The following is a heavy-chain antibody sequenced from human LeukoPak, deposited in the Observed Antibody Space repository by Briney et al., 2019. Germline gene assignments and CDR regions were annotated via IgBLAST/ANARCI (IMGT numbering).Heavy chain of an antibody. CDR2: IKSKTDGGAT. Sequence: KAGGSLRLSCAASGFTFNTAWMSWVRQAPGKGLEWIGRIKSKTDGGATHYAEPVKGGFTISREDSKNTLYLQINSLQTEDTAMYYCSTGGSAATTALDAFDIWGQGTMVTVSS. J-gene: IGHJ3*02. D-gene: IGHD6-19*01. V-gene: IGHV3-15*01. CDR3: STGGSAATTALDAFDI. CDR1: GFTFNTAW.